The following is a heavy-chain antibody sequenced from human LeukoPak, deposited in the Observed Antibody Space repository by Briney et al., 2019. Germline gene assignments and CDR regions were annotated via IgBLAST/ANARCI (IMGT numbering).Heavy chain of an antibody. J-gene: IGHJ4*02. CDR2: IRYDGSNE. CDR1: GFTFSSYE. CDR3: ARDLMGIAYRGAFYY. D-gene: IGHD6-13*01. Sequence: PGGSLRLSCAASGFTFSSYEMNWVRQAPGKGLEWVSFIRYDGSNEYYADSVRGRFTISRDNSKNTLYLQMNSLRAEDTAVYYCARDLMGIAYRGAFYYWGQGTLVTVSS. V-gene: IGHV3-30*02.